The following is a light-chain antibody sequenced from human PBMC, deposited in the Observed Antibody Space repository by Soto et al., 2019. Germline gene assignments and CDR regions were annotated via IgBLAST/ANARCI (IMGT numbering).Light chain of an antibody. CDR2: VAS. CDR1: QIVSSSY. Sequence: EIVLTPSQGTLSLSPGERATLSCRASQIVSSSYLAWYQQKPGQAPRLLIYVASSRATGVPARFIGSGAGTDFTLTISRLEPEDFAAYYCQQYGGSPPYTFGQGTKLEIK. V-gene: IGKV3-20*01. J-gene: IGKJ2*01. CDR3: QQYGGSPPYT.